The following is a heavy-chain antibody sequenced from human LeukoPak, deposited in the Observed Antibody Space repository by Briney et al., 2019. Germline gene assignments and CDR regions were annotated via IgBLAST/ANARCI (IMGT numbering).Heavy chain of an antibody. J-gene: IGHJ4*02. D-gene: IGHD4-17*01. V-gene: IGHV3-48*01. CDR2: ISSISSTI. CDR1: GFTFSSYS. CDR3: ARDATVTTALVY. Sequence: GGSLRLSCAASGFTFSSYSMNWVRQAPGKGLEWVSYISSISSTIYYADSVKGRFTISRDNAKNSLYLQMNSLRAEDTAVYYCARDATVTTALVYWGQGTLVTVSS.